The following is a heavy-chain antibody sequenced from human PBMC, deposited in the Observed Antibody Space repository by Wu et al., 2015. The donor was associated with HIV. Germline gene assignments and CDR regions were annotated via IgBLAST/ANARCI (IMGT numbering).Heavy chain of an antibody. J-gene: IGHJ3*02. V-gene: IGHV1-69*13. CDR2: LIPMFHSG. CDR3: VRETSGSSLSAFDI. Sequence: QVQLVQSGAEVKKPGSSVKVSCKASGGTFSNSLITWVRQAPGQGFEWMGWLIPMFHSGNYAQRFKDRVTITADESTSTVYMELSSLRSDDTAIYYCVRETSGSSLSAFDIWGQGTLVTVSS. D-gene: IGHD1-26*01. CDR1: GGTFSNSL.